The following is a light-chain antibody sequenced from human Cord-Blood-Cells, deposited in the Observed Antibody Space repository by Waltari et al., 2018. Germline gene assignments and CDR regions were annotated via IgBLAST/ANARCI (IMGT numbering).Light chain of an antibody. V-gene: IGKV3-15*01. CDR3: QQYNNWRQT. CDR1: QSVSSN. CDR2: GAS. Sequence: EIVMTQSPATLSVSRGERATLSCRASQSVSSNLAWYQQKPGQAPRLLIYGASTRATGIPARFSGSGSGTEFTLTISSLQSEDFAVYYCQQYNNWRQTFGQGTKVEIK. J-gene: IGKJ1*01.